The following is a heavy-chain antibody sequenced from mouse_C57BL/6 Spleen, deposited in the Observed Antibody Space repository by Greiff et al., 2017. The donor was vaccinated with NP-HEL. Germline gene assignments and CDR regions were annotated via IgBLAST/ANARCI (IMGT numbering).Heavy chain of an antibody. Sequence: VKLMESGAELAKPGASVKLSCKASGYTFTSYWMHWVKQRPGQGLEWIGYINPSRGYTKYNQKFKDKATLTAYKSASTVCMQLSSLTYEDSSVYYCAREDVFFYYGGQGTTLTVSS. CDR1: GYTFTSYW. CDR2: INPSRGYT. V-gene: IGHV1-7*01. J-gene: IGHJ2*01. CDR3: AREDVFFYY.